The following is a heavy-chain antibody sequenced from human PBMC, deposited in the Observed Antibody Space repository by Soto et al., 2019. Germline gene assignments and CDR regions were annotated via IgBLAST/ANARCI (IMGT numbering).Heavy chain of an antibody. Sequence: QSQTLSLTCAISGDSVSSNSAAWNWIRQSPSRGLEWLGRTYYRSKWYNDYAVSVKSRITINPDTSKNQFSLQLNSVTPEDTAVYYCAREPTNVLLWFGELTDAFDIWGQGTMVTVSS. J-gene: IGHJ3*02. CDR2: TYYRSKWYN. V-gene: IGHV6-1*01. D-gene: IGHD3-10*01. CDR1: GDSVSSNSAA. CDR3: AREPTNVLLWFGELTDAFDI.